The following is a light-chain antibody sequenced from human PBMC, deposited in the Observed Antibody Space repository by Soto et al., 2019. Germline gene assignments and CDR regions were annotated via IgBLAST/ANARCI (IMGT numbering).Light chain of an antibody. CDR2: DAS. Sequence: EVVLTQSPSTLSWSPGDRATLSWRASQSVSSHFAWYQQKSGQAPRLLIYDASKRATGIPARFSGSGSGTDFTLTISSLEPEDFAVYYCQQRSNWPTFGQGTRLEIK. J-gene: IGKJ5*01. V-gene: IGKV3-11*01. CDR3: QQRSNWPT. CDR1: QSVSSH.